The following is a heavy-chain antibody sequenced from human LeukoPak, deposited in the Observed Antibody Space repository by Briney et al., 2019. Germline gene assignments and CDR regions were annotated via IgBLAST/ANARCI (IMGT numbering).Heavy chain of an antibody. CDR1: GFTFSSYS. CDR3: AREYGMDV. V-gene: IGHV3-21*01. Sequence: GGSLRLSCAASGFTFSSYSMTWVRQAPGKGLEWVSSISSSSSYMYYADSVKGRFTISRDNAKNSLYLQMNSLRAEDTAVYYCAREYGMDVWGQGTTVTVSS. CDR2: ISSSSSYM. J-gene: IGHJ6*02.